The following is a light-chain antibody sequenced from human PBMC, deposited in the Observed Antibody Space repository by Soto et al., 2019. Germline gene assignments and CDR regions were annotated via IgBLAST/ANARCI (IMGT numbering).Light chain of an antibody. CDR2: EVS. CDR1: SSDDAGHNS. J-gene: IGLJ1*01. Sequence: QSVLTQPASVSGSPGQSITISCTGISSDDAGHNSVSWYQQHPGKVPKLIIYEVSNRPSGVSTRFSGSRSDNMASLTISGLQAEDEADYSCSAYTNRGTVDVFGPGTKLTVL. V-gene: IGLV2-14*01. CDR3: SAYTNRGTVDV.